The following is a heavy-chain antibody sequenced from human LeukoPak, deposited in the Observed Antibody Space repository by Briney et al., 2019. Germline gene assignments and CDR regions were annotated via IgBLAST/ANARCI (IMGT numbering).Heavy chain of an antibody. CDR2: INHSGST. D-gene: IGHD3-3*01. CDR1: GGSFSGYY. Sequence: SETLSLTCAVYGGSFSGYYWSWIRQPPGKGLEWIGEINHSGSTNYNPSLKSRVTISVDTSKNQFSLRLSSVTAADTAVYYCARTLLTIFGVVMGYMDVWGKGTTVTVSS. V-gene: IGHV4-34*01. CDR3: ARTLLTIFGVVMGYMDV. J-gene: IGHJ6*03.